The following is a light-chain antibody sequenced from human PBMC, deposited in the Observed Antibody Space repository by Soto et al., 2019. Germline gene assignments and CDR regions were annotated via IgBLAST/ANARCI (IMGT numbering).Light chain of an antibody. CDR3: YSFAGSATFV. CDR2: EAS. V-gene: IGLV2-23*02. CDR1: SSDIGGYNL. Sequence: QSVLTQPASVSGSPGQSITISCTGSSSDIGGYNLVSWYQQRPGKAPKLMIYEASKRPSGVSDRFSGSRSGNTASLTISALQPEDEADYSCYSFAGSATFVFGGGTQLTVL. J-gene: IGLJ2*01.